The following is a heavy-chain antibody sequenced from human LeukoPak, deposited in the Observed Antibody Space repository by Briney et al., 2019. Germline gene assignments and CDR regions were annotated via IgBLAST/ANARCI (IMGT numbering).Heavy chain of an antibody. J-gene: IGHJ4*02. CDR3: ARYRHLYY. CDR1: GFTFTDYF. V-gene: IGHV3-7*01. CDR2: INQDGGEK. Sequence: GGSLRLSCVASGFTFTDYFMSWVRQAPGKGLEWVASINQDGGEKYSLDSVKGRFTISRDNTKSSLYLQMNSLRAEDTAMYYCARYRHLYYWGQGTLVTVSS. D-gene: IGHD3-16*01.